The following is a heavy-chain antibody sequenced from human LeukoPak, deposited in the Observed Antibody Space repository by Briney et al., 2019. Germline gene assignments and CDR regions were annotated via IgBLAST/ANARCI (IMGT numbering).Heavy chain of an antibody. CDR3: ARDSLAGRYNXFDP. CDR2: ISSSGSTI. Sequence: PGGSLRLSCAASGFTFSDYYMSWIRQAPGKGLEWVSYISSSGSTIYYADSVKGRFTISRDNAKNSLYLQMNSLRAEDTAVYYCARDSLAGRYNXFDPXXQGTLVTVS. J-gene: IGHJ5*02. D-gene: IGHD6-19*01. V-gene: IGHV3-11*04. CDR1: GFTFSDYY.